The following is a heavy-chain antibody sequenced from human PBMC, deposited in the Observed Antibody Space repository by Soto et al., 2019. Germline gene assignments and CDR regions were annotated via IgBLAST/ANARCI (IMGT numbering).Heavy chain of an antibody. CDR2: ISWSSGSI. CDR1: GFSFDNHA. CDR3: AKVGARREYNYGMDV. Sequence: GGSLRLSCAASGFSFDNHAMHWVRQAPGKGLEWVSTISWSSGSIGYADSVKGRFTISRDNAKNSLYLEMDSLRDEDTALYYCAKVGARREYNYGMDVWGQGTTVTV. J-gene: IGHJ6*02. V-gene: IGHV3-9*01. D-gene: IGHD6-6*01.